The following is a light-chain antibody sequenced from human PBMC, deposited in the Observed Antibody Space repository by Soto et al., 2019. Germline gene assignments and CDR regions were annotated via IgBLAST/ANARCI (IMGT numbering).Light chain of an antibody. V-gene: IGKV3-20*01. J-gene: IGKJ2*01. CDR3: QQYGSSPPYT. CDR1: QSVSSSY. Sequence: EIVLTQSPGTLSLSPGERATLSCRASQSVSSSYLAWYQQKPGQAPRLLIYGASSRATGIPDRFSGSGSGTDFTLTISRLEPEDFAVYYCQQYGSSPPYTFXQGPKVDI. CDR2: GAS.